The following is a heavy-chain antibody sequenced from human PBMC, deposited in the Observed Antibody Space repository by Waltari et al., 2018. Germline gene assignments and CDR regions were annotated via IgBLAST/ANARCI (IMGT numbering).Heavy chain of an antibody. J-gene: IGHJ4*02. V-gene: IGHV1-18*01. Sequence: QVQLVQSGAEVKKPGASVKVACKASVYAFNNYGISWVRRAGGQGLEWMAWISTYSGDSNYAHKIQGRVTLTTDTSTSTVYLELRSLRSDDTGVYYCARDRRISLSQSTNYFDYWGQGTLVTVAS. CDR1: VYAFNNYG. CDR2: ISTYSGDS. CDR3: ARDRRISLSQSTNYFDY.